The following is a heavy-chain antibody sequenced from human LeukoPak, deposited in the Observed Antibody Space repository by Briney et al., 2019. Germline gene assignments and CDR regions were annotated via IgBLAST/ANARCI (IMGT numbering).Heavy chain of an antibody. CDR1: GFTFSSYA. D-gene: IGHD4-11*01. Sequence: GGPLRLSCAASGFTFSSYAMSWVRQAPGKGLEWVSTINGGGVNTHYADSVGGRFTVSRDNSKNTLFLQMNSLRDEDTAVYYCAKDLYSNYGPADYWGQGNLVTVSS. CDR2: INGGGVNT. J-gene: IGHJ4*02. CDR3: AKDLYSNYGPADY. V-gene: IGHV3-23*01.